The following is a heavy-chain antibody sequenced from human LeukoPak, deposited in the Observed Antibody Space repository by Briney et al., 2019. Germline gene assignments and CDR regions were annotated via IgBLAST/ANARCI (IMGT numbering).Heavy chain of an antibody. Sequence: ASVKVSCKASGYTFTGYYMHWVRQAPGQGPEWMGRINPNSGGTNYAQKFQGRVTMTRDTSISTAYMELSRLRSNDTAVYYCARDQEEGATENDAFDIWGQGTMVTVSS. V-gene: IGHV1-2*06. J-gene: IGHJ3*02. CDR3: ARDQEEGATENDAFDI. CDR2: INPNSGGT. D-gene: IGHD1-26*01. CDR1: GYTFTGYY.